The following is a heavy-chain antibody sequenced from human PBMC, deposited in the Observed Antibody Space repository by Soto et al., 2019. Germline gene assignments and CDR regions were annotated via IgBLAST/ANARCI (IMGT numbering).Heavy chain of an antibody. CDR1: GASISSGGHY. Sequence: QVQLQESGPGLVKPSQTLSLTCTVSGASISSGGHYWSWIRQHPGKGLEWIGYIYYSGSTYYHPSLNSRVITSVDTSKNQFSLKLNSVTAADTAVYYCAREIVVSARWFDPWGQGTLVTVSS. V-gene: IGHV4-31*03. CDR2: IYYSGST. D-gene: IGHD3-22*01. CDR3: AREIVVSARWFDP. J-gene: IGHJ5*02.